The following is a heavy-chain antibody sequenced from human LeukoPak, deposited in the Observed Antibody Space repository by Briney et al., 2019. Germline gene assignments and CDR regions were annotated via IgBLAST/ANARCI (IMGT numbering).Heavy chain of an antibody. CDR2: IYYSGST. CDR1: GGSISSGDYY. V-gene: IGHV4-30-4*01. CDR3: ARDRYGDHTYFDY. D-gene: IGHD4-17*01. J-gene: IGHJ4*02. Sequence: NTSETLSLTCTVSGGSISSGDYYWSWIRQPPGKGLEWIGYIYYSGSTYYNPSLKSRVTISVDRSKNQFSLKLNSVTAADTAVYYCARDRYGDHTYFDYWGQGTLVTVSS.